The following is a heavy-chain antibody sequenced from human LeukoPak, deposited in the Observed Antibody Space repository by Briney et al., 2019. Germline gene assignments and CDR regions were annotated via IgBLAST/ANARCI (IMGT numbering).Heavy chain of an antibody. CDR3: ATYRQVMLPFES. Sequence: GGSLRLSCAASGFTFSSFAMIWVRQPPGKGLEWVSSIFPTSREIHYADSVRGRFAISRDNSKSTLSLQMNSLRAEDTAIYYCATYRQVMLPFESWGQGTLVTVSS. J-gene: IGHJ4*02. CDR2: IFPTSREI. V-gene: IGHV3-23*01. CDR1: GFTFSSFA. D-gene: IGHD5-18*01.